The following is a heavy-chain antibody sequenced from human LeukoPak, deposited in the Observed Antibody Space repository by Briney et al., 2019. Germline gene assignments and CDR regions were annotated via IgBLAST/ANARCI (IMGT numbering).Heavy chain of an antibody. V-gene: IGHV4-4*07. Sequence: SXTLSLTCTVSGGSISSYYWSWIRQPAGKGLEWIGRIYTSGSTNYNPSLKSRVTMSVDTSKNQFSLKLSSVTAADTAVYYCARDKSVDFWSGYYTLFDYWGQGTLVTVSS. CDR3: ARDKSVDFWSGYYTLFDY. D-gene: IGHD3-3*01. CDR1: GGSISSYY. CDR2: IYTSGST. J-gene: IGHJ4*02.